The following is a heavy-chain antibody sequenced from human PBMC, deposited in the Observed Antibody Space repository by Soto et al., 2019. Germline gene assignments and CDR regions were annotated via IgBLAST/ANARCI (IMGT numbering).Heavy chain of an antibody. J-gene: IGHJ5*02. Sequence: SETLSRTCAVSGGSISSCGYSWSWIRQPPGKVLEWIGYIYHSGSTYYNPSLKSRVTISVDRSKNQFSLKLSSVTAADTAVYYWSRARLGIVGATDMSWFDPWGQGTLVTVSS. CDR3: SRARLGIVGATDMSWFDP. CDR1: GGSISSCGYS. D-gene: IGHD1-26*01. V-gene: IGHV4-30-2*01. CDR2: IYHSGST.